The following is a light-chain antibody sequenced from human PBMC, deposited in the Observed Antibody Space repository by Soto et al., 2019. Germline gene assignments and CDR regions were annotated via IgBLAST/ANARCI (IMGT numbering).Light chain of an antibody. CDR1: RSDVGGYNL. Sequence: QYALTQPASVSGSLGQSITFSCTGTRSDVGGYNLVSWYQQHPDKVPKLIIYEDTKRPSGVSSRFSGSKSGNTASLTIAGLQAEDEADYHCCSFAVRSTFVFGGGTKLTVL. J-gene: IGLJ3*02. V-gene: IGLV2-23*02. CDR3: CSFAVRSTFV. CDR2: EDT.